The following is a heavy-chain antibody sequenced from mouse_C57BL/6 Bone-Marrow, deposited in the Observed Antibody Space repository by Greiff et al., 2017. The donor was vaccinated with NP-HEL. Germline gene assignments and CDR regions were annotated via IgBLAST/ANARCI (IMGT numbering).Heavy chain of an antibody. CDR1: GYTFTDYY. D-gene: IGHD2-4*01. J-gene: IGHJ3*01. CDR2: INPYNGGT. V-gene: IGHV1-19*01. Sequence: EVQLQQSGPVLVKPGASVKMSCKASGYTFTDYYMNWVKQSHGKSLEWIGVINPYNGGTSYNQKFKGKATLTVDKSSSTAYMELNSLTSEDSAVYYCARRDDYDASQFAYWGQGTLVTVSA. CDR3: ARRDDYDASQFAY.